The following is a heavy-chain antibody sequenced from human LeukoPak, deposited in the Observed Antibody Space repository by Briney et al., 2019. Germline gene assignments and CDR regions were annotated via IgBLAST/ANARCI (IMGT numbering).Heavy chain of an antibody. CDR2: IYYSGST. CDR1: GGSFSSSSYY. V-gene: IGHV4-39*07. D-gene: IGHD5-24*01. CDR3: ARDGEMATIENYFEY. J-gene: IGHJ4*02. Sequence: SETLSLTCAVYGGSFSSSSYYWGWIRQPPGKGLEWIGSIYYSGSTHYNPSLKSRVTISLDTSKNQFSLKLSSVTAADTAVYYCARDGEMATIENYFEYWGQGTLVTVSS.